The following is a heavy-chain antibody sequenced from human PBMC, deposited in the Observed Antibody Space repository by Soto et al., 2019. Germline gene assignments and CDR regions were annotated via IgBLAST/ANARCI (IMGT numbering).Heavy chain of an antibody. D-gene: IGHD5-12*01. CDR3: ERVVSGYDVYYYYGMDV. CDR1: GGTFSSYA. CDR2: IIPIFGTA. V-gene: IGHV1-69*01. Sequence: QVQLVQSGAEVKKPGSSVKVSCKASGGTFSSYAISWVRQAPGQGLEWMGGIIPIFGTANYAQKIQGRVTITAYESTRTAYMVLSRLRSEDTAVYYWERVVSGYDVYYYYGMDVRGQGTTVTVSS. J-gene: IGHJ6*01.